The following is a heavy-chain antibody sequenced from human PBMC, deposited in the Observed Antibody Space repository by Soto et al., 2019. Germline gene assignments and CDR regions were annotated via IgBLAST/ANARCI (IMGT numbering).Heavy chain of an antibody. CDR3: ARVYRVYSSSPSGYNWFDP. Sequence: ASVKVSCKASGGTFSSYAISWVRQAPGQGLEWMGGIIPIFGTANYAQKFQGRVTITADKSTSTAYMELSSLRSEDTAVYYCARVYRVYSSSPSGYNWFDPWGQGTLVTVS. CDR2: IIPIFGTA. J-gene: IGHJ5*02. V-gene: IGHV1-69*06. D-gene: IGHD6-13*01. CDR1: GGTFSSYA.